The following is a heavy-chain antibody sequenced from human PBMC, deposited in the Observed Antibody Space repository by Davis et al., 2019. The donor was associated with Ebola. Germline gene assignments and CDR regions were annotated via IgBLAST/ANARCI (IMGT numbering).Heavy chain of an antibody. J-gene: IGHJ6*02. D-gene: IGHD3-10*01. CDR2: ISYYDGINQ. CDR1: GFTFNTYA. V-gene: IGHV3-30*18. Sequence: GESLKISCVASGFTFNTYAMHWVRQAPGKGLDWVAVISYYDGINQKYADSVKGRFTISRDNSKNRLYLQMNSLRVEDTAVYYCTKDINPGGADVWGQGTTVTVSS. CDR3: TKDINPGGADV.